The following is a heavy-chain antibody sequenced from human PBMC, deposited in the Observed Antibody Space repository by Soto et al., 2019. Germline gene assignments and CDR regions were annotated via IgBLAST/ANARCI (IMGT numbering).Heavy chain of an antibody. CDR2: IKPDGSED. J-gene: IGHJ4*02. V-gene: IGHV3-7*03. CDR1: GFSFSNYW. Sequence: DVQLVESGGALVQPGGALRLSCATSGFSFSNYWMTWVRQAPGKGLEWVANIKPDGSEDFYVASVKGRFTISRDNAKNSVYLQMNRLRAEDTAVYICAKDGGSDSYYFDYWGQGTLVTVSS. CDR3: AKDGGSDSYYFDY. D-gene: IGHD2-21*02.